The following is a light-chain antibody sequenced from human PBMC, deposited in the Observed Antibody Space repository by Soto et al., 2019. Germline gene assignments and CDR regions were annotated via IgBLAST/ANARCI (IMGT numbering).Light chain of an antibody. CDR2: GAS. Sequence: VVLTQSPATLSLSPGEPATLSCRASRPGYINALAWYQQKPGRTPTLLIYGASTRATGIPDRFSATGSGTDFSLTISSVEPEDFAVYSCQQYGASPFTFGPGTRVEI. CDR1: RPGYINA. V-gene: IGKV3-20*01. CDR3: QQYGASPFT. J-gene: IGKJ3*01.